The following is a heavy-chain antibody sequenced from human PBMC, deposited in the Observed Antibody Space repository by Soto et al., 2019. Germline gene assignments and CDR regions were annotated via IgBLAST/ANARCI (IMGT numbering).Heavy chain of an antibody. J-gene: IGHJ4*02. CDR1: GGSFGDNS. Sequence: SETLSLTCVVYGGSFGDNSWSWFRQPPGKGLEWIGETHHSGSTKYNPSLKSRVTLSVDTPKNQFSLTLSSVTAADTAVDYCARAKNEAHFDSWSQGNLVTISS. CDR2: THHSGST. V-gene: IGHV4-34*01. D-gene: IGHD1-1*01. CDR3: ARAKNEAHFDS.